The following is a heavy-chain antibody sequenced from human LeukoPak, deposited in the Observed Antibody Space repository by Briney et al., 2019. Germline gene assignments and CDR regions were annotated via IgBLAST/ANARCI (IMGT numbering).Heavy chain of an antibody. Sequence: SQTLSLTCAISGDSVSSNSAAWNWIRQSPSRGLEWLGRTYYRSKWYNDYAVSVKSRITINPDTSKNQFSLKLSSVTAADTAVYYCARDYCSSTSCYPYYYYYGMDVWGQGTTVTVSS. CDR3: ARDYCSSTSCYPYYYYYGMDV. CDR2: TYYRSKWYN. CDR1: GDSVSSNSAA. D-gene: IGHD2-2*01. J-gene: IGHJ6*02. V-gene: IGHV6-1*01.